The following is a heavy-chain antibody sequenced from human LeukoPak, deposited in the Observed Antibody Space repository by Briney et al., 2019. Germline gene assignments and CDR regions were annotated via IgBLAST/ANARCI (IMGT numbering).Heavy chain of an antibody. CDR1: GGSISSNSYY. CDR2: LYYSGSI. Sequence: SETLSLTCTVSGGSISSNSYYWGWIRQPPGKGLEWIGSLYYSGSIYYNPSLKSRVTISVDTSKSQFSLKLSSVTAADTAVYYCARNPYYDSSGFDYWGQGTLVTVSS. V-gene: IGHV4-39*01. CDR3: ARNPYYDSSGFDY. J-gene: IGHJ4*02. D-gene: IGHD3-22*01.